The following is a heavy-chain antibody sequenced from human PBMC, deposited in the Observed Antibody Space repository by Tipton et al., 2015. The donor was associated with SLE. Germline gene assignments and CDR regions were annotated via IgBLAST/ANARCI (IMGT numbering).Heavy chain of an antibody. CDR3: ARRRYGDFLLPDAFDI. CDR2: IYYSGTT. CDR1: GDSISSNNYS. D-gene: IGHD4-17*01. Sequence: TLSLTCTVSGDSISSNNYSWDWVRQSPGKGLEWIGSIYYSGTTYYNPSLKTRVTISVDTSKNQFSLKLSSVTAADTAVYYCARRRYGDFLLPDAFDIWGQGTMVTVSS. V-gene: IGHV4-39*07. J-gene: IGHJ3*02.